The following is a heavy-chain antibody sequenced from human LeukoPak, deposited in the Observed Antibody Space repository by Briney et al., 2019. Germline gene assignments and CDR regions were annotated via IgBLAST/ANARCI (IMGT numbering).Heavy chain of an antibody. CDR3: ARGSDSSGYLYFDY. Sequence: GASVKVSCKASGYTFTGYYMHWVRQAPGQGLEWMGWINPNSGGTNYAQKFQGRVTMTRDTSTSTAYMELSRLRSDDTAVYYCARGSDSSGYLYFDYWGQGTLVTVSS. J-gene: IGHJ4*02. CDR2: INPNSGGT. D-gene: IGHD3-22*01. V-gene: IGHV1-2*02. CDR1: GYTFTGYY.